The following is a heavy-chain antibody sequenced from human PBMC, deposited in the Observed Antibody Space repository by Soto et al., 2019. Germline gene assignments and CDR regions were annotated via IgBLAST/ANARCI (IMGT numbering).Heavy chain of an antibody. Sequence: QLQLQESGPGLVKPSETLSLTCTVSGGSISSSSYYWGWIRQPPGKGLEWIGSIYYSGSTYYNPSLKSRIAISVDTSQNQFSLKLSPVTAADTAVYYCARTSIVGWSLTFDYRGQGTLVTVSS. D-gene: IGHD1-26*01. CDR2: IYYSGST. J-gene: IGHJ4*01. CDR1: GGSISSSSYY. V-gene: IGHV4-39*01. CDR3: ARTSIVGWSLTFDY.